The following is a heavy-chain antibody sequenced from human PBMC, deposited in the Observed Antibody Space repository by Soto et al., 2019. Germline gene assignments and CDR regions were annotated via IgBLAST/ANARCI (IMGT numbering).Heavy chain of an antibody. CDR3: ARNSIVGATNFDY. V-gene: IGHV3-30-3*01. Sequence: QVQLVESGGGVVQPGRSLRLSCAASGFTFSSYAMHWVRQAPGKGLEWVAVISYDGSNKYYADSVKGRFTISRDNSKNTLYLQMNSLRAEDTAVYSCARNSIVGATNFDYWGQGTLVTVSS. CDR1: GFTFSSYA. J-gene: IGHJ4*02. CDR2: ISYDGSNK. D-gene: IGHD1-26*01.